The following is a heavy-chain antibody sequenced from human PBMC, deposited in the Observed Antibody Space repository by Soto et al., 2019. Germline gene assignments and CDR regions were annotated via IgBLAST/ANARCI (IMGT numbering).Heavy chain of an antibody. D-gene: IGHD5-12*01. CDR2: INSDGSST. Sequence: PGGSLRLSCAASGFTFSSYWMHWVRQAPGKGLVWISRINSDGSSTSYADSVKGRFTISRDNAKNTLYLQMNSLRAEDTAVYYCARWEVRMATITPWGQGTLVTVSS. CDR1: GFTFSSYW. V-gene: IGHV3-74*01. J-gene: IGHJ4*02. CDR3: ARWEVRMATITP.